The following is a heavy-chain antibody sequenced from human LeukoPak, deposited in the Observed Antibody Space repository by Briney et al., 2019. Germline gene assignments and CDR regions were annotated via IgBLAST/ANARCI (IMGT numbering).Heavy chain of an antibody. J-gene: IGHJ4*02. CDR3: AKAGSQGY. Sequence: GGSLRLSCAASGFTFSSYGMHWVRQAPGKGLEWVAVISYDGSNKYYADSVKGRFTISRDNSKNTLYLQMNSLRAEDTAVYYCAKAGSQGYWGQGTLVTVSS. CDR2: ISYDGSNK. V-gene: IGHV3-30*18. CDR1: GFTFSSYG.